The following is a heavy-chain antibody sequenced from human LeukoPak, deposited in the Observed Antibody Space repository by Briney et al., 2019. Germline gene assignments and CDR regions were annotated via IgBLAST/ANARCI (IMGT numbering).Heavy chain of an antibody. CDR3: TTGRLGIGDYFDY. CDR2: IKSKTDGGTT. Sequence: GGSLRLSCAASGFTFSNAWMSWVRQAPGKGLEWVGRIKSKTDGGTTDYAAPVKGRFTISRDDSKSTLYLQMNSLKTEDTAVYYCTTGRLGIGDYFDYWGQGTLVTVSS. J-gene: IGHJ4*02. V-gene: IGHV3-15*01. D-gene: IGHD7-27*01. CDR1: GFTFSNAW.